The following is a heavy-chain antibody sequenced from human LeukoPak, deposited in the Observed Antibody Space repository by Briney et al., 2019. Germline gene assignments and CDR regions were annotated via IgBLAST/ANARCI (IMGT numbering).Heavy chain of an antibody. Sequence: FLRLSCAASGFTSDDYAMHWVRQAPGKGLEWVSGISWNSGSIGYADSVKGRFTISRDNAKNSLYLQMNSLRAEDMALYYCAKDTGSGWFKGMGFDYWGQGTLVTVSS. CDR1: GFTSDDYA. V-gene: IGHV3-9*02. D-gene: IGHD6-19*01. CDR2: ISWNSGSI. CDR3: AKDTGSGWFKGMGFDY. J-gene: IGHJ4*02.